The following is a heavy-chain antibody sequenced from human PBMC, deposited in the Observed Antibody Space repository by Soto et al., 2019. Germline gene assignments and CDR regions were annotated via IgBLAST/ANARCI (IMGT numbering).Heavy chain of an antibody. CDR2: TYYRSKWYN. Sequence: QSQTLSLTCAISGDRVSSNSAAWNWIRQSPSRGLEWLGRTYYRSKWYNDYAEPVKSRITINPDTSKNQFSLQLNSVTPGDTAVYYCARVSSMAAAGRTLWRINYYYYGMDVWGQGTTVTVSS. J-gene: IGHJ6*02. V-gene: IGHV6-1*01. D-gene: IGHD6-13*01. CDR3: ARVSSMAAAGRTLWRINYYYYGMDV. CDR1: GDRVSSNSAA.